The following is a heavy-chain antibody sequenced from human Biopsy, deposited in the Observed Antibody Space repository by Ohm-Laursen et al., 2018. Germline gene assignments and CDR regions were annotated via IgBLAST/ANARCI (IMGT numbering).Heavy chain of an antibody. CDR1: GGTFSNYG. Sequence: SVKVSCKGPGGTFSNYGVNWVRQAPGQGLEWLGGNIPILGTGNYAQKFQDRVTVAADTSTSTATMELRSLRSDDTAVYYCATRLTGYFHHWGQGTLVIVSS. J-gene: IGHJ1*01. CDR2: NIPILGTG. V-gene: IGHV1-69*06. CDR3: ATRLTGYFHH. D-gene: IGHD2-21*01.